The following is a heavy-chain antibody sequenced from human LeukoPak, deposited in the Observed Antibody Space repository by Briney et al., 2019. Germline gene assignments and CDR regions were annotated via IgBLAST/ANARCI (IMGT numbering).Heavy chain of an antibody. D-gene: IGHD3-22*01. J-gene: IGHJ4*02. V-gene: IGHV4-34*01. CDR3: ARDYDSSGYYPFY. Sequence: PSETLSLTCVVSGGSFSDYYWSWIRQSPGRGLEWIGEINQSGSTDYNPSLKSRVIISMDTSKTQFSLNLSSVTAADTAVYYCARDYDSSGYYPFYWGQGTPVTVSS. CDR1: GGSFSDYY. CDR2: INQSGST.